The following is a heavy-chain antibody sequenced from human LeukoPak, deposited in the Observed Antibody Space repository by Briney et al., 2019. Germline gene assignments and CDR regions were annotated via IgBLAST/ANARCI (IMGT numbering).Heavy chain of an antibody. V-gene: IGHV1-69*01. CDR2: IIPVFGTA. J-gene: IGHJ4*02. D-gene: IGHD2-2*02. Sequence: ASVKVSCKASGGTFSSYTINWVRQAPGQGLEWMGGIIPVFGTANYAQKFQGRVTITADESTSTAYMELSSLRSEDTAVYYCAMLGGDIVVVPAAIPYWGQGTLVTVSS. CDR3: AMLGGDIVVVPAAIPY. CDR1: GGTFSSYT.